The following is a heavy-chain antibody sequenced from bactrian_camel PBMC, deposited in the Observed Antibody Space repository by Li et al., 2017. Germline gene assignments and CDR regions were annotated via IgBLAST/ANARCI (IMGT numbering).Heavy chain of an antibody. CDR3: ATRGYYAGDKWRYGY. CDR1: GYTYRTYC. D-gene: IGHD5*01. CDR2: VKGVNGVT. J-gene: IGHJ4*01. V-gene: IGHV3S40*01. Sequence: VQLVESGGGSVQVGGSLRLSCAVSGYTYRTYCMGWFRQAPGKGLEWVSTVKGVNGVTYYAAFVKGRFTISRDNTKNTLTLQMNSLKTEDSAVYYCATRGYYAGDKWRYGYWGQGTQVTVS.